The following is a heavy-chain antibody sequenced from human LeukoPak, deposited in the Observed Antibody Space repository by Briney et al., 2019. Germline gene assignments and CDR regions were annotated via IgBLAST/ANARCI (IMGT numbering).Heavy chain of an antibody. CDR2: LGGLSESV. CDR1: GFIFSNYA. J-gene: IGHJ4*02. D-gene: IGHD2-21*01. CDR3: AAGRGVVDH. Sequence: GGSLRLSCAASGFIFSNYAMTWVRQAPGKGLEWVSILGGLSESVYYPDSVKGRFTVSRDNSNNMLYLEMNSLRIEDTALYYCAAGRGVVDHWGQGTLVIVSS. V-gene: IGHV3-23*01.